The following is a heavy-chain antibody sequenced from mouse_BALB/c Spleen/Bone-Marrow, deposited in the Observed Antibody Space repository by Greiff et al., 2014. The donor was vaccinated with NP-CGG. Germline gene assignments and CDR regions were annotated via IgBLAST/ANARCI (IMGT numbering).Heavy chain of an antibody. CDR2: IYPGSGST. J-gene: IGHJ3*01. Sequence: LQQSGSELVRPGASVKQSCKASGYTFTSYWMHWVKQRPGQGLEWIGNIYPGSGSTNYDEKVKSKATLTVDTASSTAYMQLSSLTYEDSAVYYCTRVYYYDSPWFAYWGQGTLVTVSA. CDR3: TRVYYYDSPWFAY. D-gene: IGHD1-1*01. V-gene: IGHV1S22*01. CDR1: GYTFTSYW.